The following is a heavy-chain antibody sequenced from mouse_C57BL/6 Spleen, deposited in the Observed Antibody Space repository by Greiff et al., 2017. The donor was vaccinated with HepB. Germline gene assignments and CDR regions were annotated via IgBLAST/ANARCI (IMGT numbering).Heavy chain of an antibody. J-gene: IGHJ4*01. CDR2: INPGSGGT. D-gene: IGHD1-1*01. Sequence: VKLQQSGAELVRPGTSVKVSCKASGYAFTNYLIEWVKQRPGQGLEWIGVINPGSGGTNYNEKFKGKATLTADKSSSTAYMQLSSLTSEDAAVYFCARGHYYGSPMDYWGQGTSVTVSS. CDR1: GYAFTNYL. V-gene: IGHV1-54*01. CDR3: ARGHYYGSPMDY.